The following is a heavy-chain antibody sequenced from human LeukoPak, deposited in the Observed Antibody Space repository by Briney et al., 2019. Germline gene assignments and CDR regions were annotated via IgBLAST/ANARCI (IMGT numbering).Heavy chain of an antibody. V-gene: IGHV3-7*01. Sequence: GGSLRLTCAASGFTFSSYWMSWVRQAPGKGLEWVANIKQDGSEKYYVDSVKGRFTISRDNAKNSLYLQINSLRAEDTAVYYCAREFRGRSTFFDYWGQGTLVTVSS. CDR3: AREFRGRSTFFDY. CDR2: IKQDGSEK. CDR1: GFTFSSYW. D-gene: IGHD1-1*01. J-gene: IGHJ4*02.